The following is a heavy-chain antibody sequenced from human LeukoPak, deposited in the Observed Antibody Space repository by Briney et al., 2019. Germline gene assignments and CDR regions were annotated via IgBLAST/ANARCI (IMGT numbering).Heavy chain of an antibody. CDR1: GFTFSSYG. V-gene: IGHV3-30*18. D-gene: IGHD1-14*01. CDR3: AKDRTNPGKNWFDP. J-gene: IGHJ5*02. CDR2: ISYDGSNK. Sequence: GRSLRLPCAASGFTFSSYGMHWVRQAPGKGLEWVAVISYDGSNKYYADSVKGRFTISRDNSKNTLYLQMNSLRAEDTAVYYCAKDRTNPGKNWFDPWGQGTLVTVSS.